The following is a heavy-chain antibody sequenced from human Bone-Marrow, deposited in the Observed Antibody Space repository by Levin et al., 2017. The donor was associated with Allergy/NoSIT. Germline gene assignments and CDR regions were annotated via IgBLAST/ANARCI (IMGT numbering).Heavy chain of an antibody. V-gene: IGHV1-69*13. D-gene: IGHD2-15*01. CDR1: GGASNTYT. Sequence: SVKVSCEASGGASNTYTISWVRQAPGQGLVWMGKIIPVFGTTTYAQKFQGRVSITADESTRTTYMDLSSLRSEDTATYYCARSRYCSGGSCFAAGPHNWFDPWGQGTLVTVSS. J-gene: IGHJ5*02. CDR2: IIPVFGTT. CDR3: ARSRYCSGGSCFAAGPHNWFDP.